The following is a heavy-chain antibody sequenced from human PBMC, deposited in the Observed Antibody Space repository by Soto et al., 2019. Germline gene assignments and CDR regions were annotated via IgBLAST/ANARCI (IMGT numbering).Heavy chain of an antibody. V-gene: IGHV1-18*01. D-gene: IGHD6-19*01. CDR2: ISTYNGNT. J-gene: IGHJ5*02. Sequence: QVHMVQSGAEVKKPGASVKVACKASGYSFTSYGVIWVRQAPGQGLEWMGWISTYNGNTNYAQKFQDRVKMTADTSTSTAYIALGSLRSDDTAIYYCMRGDVGWLDDLRQGELDPWGQGTLVTVSA. CDR3: MRGDVGWLDDLRQGELDP. CDR1: GYSFTSYG.